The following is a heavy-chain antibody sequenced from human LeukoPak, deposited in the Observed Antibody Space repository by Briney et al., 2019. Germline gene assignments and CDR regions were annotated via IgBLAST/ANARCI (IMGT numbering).Heavy chain of an antibody. D-gene: IGHD6-13*01. Sequence: GGSLRLSCAASGFAFSSYWMSWVRQAPGKGLEWVASIKQDGSEKYYVDSVKGRFTISRDNAKNSLYLQMNSLRAEDTAVYYCARGHSSSPNWFDPWGQGTLVTVSS. J-gene: IGHJ5*02. V-gene: IGHV3-7*04. CDR3: ARGHSSSPNWFDP. CDR2: IKQDGSEK. CDR1: GFAFSSYW.